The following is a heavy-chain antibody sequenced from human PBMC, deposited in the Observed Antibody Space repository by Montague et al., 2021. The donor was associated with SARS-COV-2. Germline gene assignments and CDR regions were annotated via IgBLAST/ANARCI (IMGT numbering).Heavy chain of an antibody. V-gene: IGHV4-39*02. CDR1: GASISSSNYY. CDR2: IYDSGST. CDR3: ARRGRRLLPVATTIGGFDI. D-gene: IGHD5-12*01. J-gene: IGHJ3*02. Sequence: SETLSLTCTVSGASISSSNYYWDRIRQPPGKGLEWIGSIYDSGSTYYNPSLKSRVTISVDTSKNHFSLKLSSVTAADTAVYYCARRGRRLLPVATTIGGFDIWGQGTMVTVSS.